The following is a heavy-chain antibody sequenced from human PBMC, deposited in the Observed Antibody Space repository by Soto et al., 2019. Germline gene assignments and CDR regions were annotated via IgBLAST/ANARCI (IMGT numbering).Heavy chain of an antibody. D-gene: IGHD4-17*01. CDR1: GFTFSSYG. CDR3: AKEGPPVTEYYFDY. J-gene: IGHJ4*02. CDR2: ISYDGSNK. V-gene: IGHV3-30*18. Sequence: HPGGSLRLSCAASGFTFSSYGMHWVRQAPGKGLEWVAVISYDGSNKYYADSVKGRFTISRDNSKNTLYLQMNSLRAEDTAVYYCAKEGPPVTEYYFDYWGQGTLVPV.